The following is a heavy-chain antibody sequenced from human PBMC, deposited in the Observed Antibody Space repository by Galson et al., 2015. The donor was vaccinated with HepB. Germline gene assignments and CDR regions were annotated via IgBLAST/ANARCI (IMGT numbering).Heavy chain of an antibody. D-gene: IGHD4-17*01. CDR3: HTTTVTTGYYAMDV. J-gene: IGHJ6*02. CDR2: INSDGGST. Sequence: SLRLSCAASGFTFSSYVMHWVRQAPGKGLVWVSRINSDGGSTSYADSVKGRFTISRDNAKNTLFLQMNSLRAEDTAVYYCHTTTVTTGYYAMDVWGQGTTVTVSS. V-gene: IGHV3-74*01. CDR1: GFTFSSYV.